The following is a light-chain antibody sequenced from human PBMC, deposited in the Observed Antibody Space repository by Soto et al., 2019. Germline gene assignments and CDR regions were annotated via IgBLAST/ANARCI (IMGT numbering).Light chain of an antibody. Sequence: EIVMTQSPATLSVSPGERATLSCRASQSVNNNLAWYQQKPGQAPRLLIYGASARATGIPARFSGSGSGTEFPLNISSLQSEDFAVYYCQQYNNWPLTFGGGTKVEIK. J-gene: IGKJ4*01. V-gene: IGKV3-15*01. CDR3: QQYNNWPLT. CDR1: QSVNNN. CDR2: GAS.